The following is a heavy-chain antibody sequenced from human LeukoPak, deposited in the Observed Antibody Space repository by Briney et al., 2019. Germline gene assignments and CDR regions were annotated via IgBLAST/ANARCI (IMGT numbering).Heavy chain of an antibody. CDR3: ARIGHAYGYIDY. V-gene: IGHV4-39*01. Sequence: SETLSLTCTVSGGSISSRSYYWGWIRQPPGKGLEWIGSIYYSGSTYYNPSLKSRVTISVDTSKNQFSLKLSSVTAADTAVYYCARIGHAYGYIDYWGQGTLVTVSS. J-gene: IGHJ4*02. CDR2: IYYSGST. D-gene: IGHD5-18*01. CDR1: GGSISSRSYY.